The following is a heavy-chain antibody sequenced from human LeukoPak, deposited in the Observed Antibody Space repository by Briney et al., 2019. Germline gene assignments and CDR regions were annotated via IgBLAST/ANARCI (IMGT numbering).Heavy chain of an antibody. J-gene: IGHJ4*02. CDR2: INHSGST. CDR3: ARGRLEVEMATITEIDY. V-gene: IGHV4-34*01. CDR1: GGSFSDYY. D-gene: IGHD5-24*01. Sequence: SETLSLTRAVYGGSFSDYYWTWIRQPPGKGLEWIGEINHSGSTNYNPSLKSRVTISVDTSKNQFSLKLSSVTAADTAVYYCARGRLEVEMATITEIDYWGQGTLVTVSS.